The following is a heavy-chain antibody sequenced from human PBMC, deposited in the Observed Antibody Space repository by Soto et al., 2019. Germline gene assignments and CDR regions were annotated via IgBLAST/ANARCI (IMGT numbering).Heavy chain of an antibody. J-gene: IGHJ4*02. V-gene: IGHV3-30*18. D-gene: IGHD4-17*01. CDR3: AKAPGWMTTVTRTDY. CDR1: GFTFSSYG. CDR2: ISYDGSNK. Sequence: GGSLRLSCAASGFTFSSYGMHWVRQAPGKGLEWVAVISYDGSNKYYADSVKGRFTISRDNSKNTLYLQMNSLRAEDTAVYYCAKAPGWMTTVTRTDYWGQGTLVTVSS.